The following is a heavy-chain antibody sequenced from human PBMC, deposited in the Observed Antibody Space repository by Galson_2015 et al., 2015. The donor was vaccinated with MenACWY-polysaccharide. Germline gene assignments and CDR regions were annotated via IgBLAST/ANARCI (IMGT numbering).Heavy chain of an antibody. CDR2: IYPSGSDV. Sequence: SGAEGDKPGESLTISCKASGYLFTSFAIGWVRQMPGKGLEWLGIIYPSGSDVKYNPSFHGQVTFSADRSTNTAYLQWSSLKASDSAMYYCARKDHGTGSMDVWGQGTTVTVSS. V-gene: IGHV5-51*01. J-gene: IGHJ6*02. D-gene: IGHD3-10*01. CDR3: ARKDHGTGSMDV. CDR1: GYLFTSFA.